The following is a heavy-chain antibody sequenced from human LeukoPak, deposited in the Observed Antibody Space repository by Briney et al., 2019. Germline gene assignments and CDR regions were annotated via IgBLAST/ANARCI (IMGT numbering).Heavy chain of an antibody. Sequence: GGSLRLSCAASGFTFSSYGMHWVRQAPGKGLEWVSVIYSGGSTYYADSVKGRFTISRDNSKNTLYLQMNSLRAEDTAVYYCARDSAGGSSYDYFDYWGQGTLVTVSS. D-gene: IGHD1-26*01. V-gene: IGHV3-66*01. CDR2: IYSGGST. CDR1: GFTFSSYG. CDR3: ARDSAGGSSYDYFDY. J-gene: IGHJ4*02.